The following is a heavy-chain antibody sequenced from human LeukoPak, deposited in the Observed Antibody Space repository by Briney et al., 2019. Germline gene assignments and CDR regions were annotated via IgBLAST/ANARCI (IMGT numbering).Heavy chain of an antibody. Sequence: GGSLRLSCAASGFTFGDYAMHWVRQAPGKGLEWVSRISWNSGSIGSADSVKGRFTISRDNAKNSLYLQMNSLRAEDTALYYCAKDINTGVVVIPGGFDYWGQGTLVTVSS. J-gene: IGHJ4*02. CDR3: AKDINTGVVVIPGGFDY. CDR1: GFTFGDYA. CDR2: ISWNSGSI. D-gene: IGHD3-22*01. V-gene: IGHV3-9*01.